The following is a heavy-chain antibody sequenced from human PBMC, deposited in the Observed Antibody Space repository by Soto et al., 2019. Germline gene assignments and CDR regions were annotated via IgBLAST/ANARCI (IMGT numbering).Heavy chain of an antibody. V-gene: IGHV3-30*18. CDR2: ISYDGSNK. J-gene: IGHJ4*02. Sequence: QVQLVESGGGVVQPGRSLRLSCAASGFTVSSYGMHWVRQAPGKGLEWVAVISYDGSNKYYADSVKGRFTISRDNSKNTLYLQMNSLRAEDTAVYYCAKDSLRWTGYFDYWGQGTLVTVSS. CDR3: AKDSLRWTGYFDY. D-gene: IGHD4-17*01. CDR1: GFTVSSYG.